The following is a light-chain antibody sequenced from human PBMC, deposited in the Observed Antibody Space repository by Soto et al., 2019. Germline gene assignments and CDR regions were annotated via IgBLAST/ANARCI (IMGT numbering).Light chain of an antibody. CDR3: GASDDGLSGYV. V-gene: IGLV1-47*01. J-gene: IGLJ1*01. CDR1: SSNIGGNY. CDR2: WNN. Sequence: QSVLTQPPSASGTPGQRVTISCSGSSSNIGGNYVYWYQQLPGTTPQLLIYWNNHRPSGVLDRFSASTSGASASLAIGGLRYEEEDAYYCGASDDGLSGYVFGTGTKLTVL.